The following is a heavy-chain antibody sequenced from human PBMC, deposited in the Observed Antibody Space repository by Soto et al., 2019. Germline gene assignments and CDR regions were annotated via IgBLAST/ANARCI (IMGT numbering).Heavy chain of an antibody. D-gene: IGHD4-17*01. CDR2: ISYDGSNK. Sequence: QVQLVESGGGVVQPGRSLRLSCAASGLIFSSYGIHWVRQAPGKGLEWVAAISYDGSNKYYTDSMKGRFTISRDNSKNTLYLQMNSLRAEDTAVYYCAKDRTVTGWVQYDMDVWGPGTTVTVSS. CDR3: AKDRTVTGWVQYDMDV. CDR1: GLIFSSYG. J-gene: IGHJ6*02. V-gene: IGHV3-30*18.